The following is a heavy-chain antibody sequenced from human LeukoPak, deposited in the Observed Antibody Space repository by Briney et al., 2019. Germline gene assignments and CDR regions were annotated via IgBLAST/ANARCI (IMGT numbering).Heavy chain of an antibody. CDR1: DEPFSGYY. CDR3: ARDLSSSVYSQH. CDR2: INRNGNT. J-gene: IGHJ1*01. D-gene: IGHD1-14*01. V-gene: IGHV4-34*01. Sequence: SETLSLTCAISDEPFSGYYWGWIRQPPGKGLELIGEINRNGNTDYNPSLKSRVSMSIDTSKNQFSLKLISVTAADTAVYYCARDLSSSVYSQHWGQGTLVTVSS.